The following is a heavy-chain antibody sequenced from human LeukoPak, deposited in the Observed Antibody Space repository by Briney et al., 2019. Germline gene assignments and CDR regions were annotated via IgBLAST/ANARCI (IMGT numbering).Heavy chain of an antibody. Sequence: ASVKVSCKASGYTFSDYYMHWVRQAPGQGLEWMGWMNPDSGGTKYAQKFQDRVTMTSDTSISTAYMELSRLRSDDTAVYYCARDHLLFRQPPNWFDPWGQGTLVTVSS. J-gene: IGHJ5*02. V-gene: IGHV1-2*02. CDR2: MNPDSGGT. D-gene: IGHD1-14*01. CDR3: ARDHLLFRQPPNWFDP. CDR1: GYTFSDYY.